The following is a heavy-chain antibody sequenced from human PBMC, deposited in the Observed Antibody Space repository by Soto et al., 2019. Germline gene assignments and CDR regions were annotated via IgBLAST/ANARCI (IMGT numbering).Heavy chain of an antibody. CDR3: AKDRGEYYDSSGYYYYYGMDV. V-gene: IGHV3-23*01. D-gene: IGHD3-22*01. Sequence: PVGSLRLSCAASGFTFSSYAMSWVRQAPGKGLEWVSAISGSGGSTYYADSVKGRFTISRDNSKNTLYLQMNSLRAEDTAVYYCAKDRGEYYDSSGYYYYYGMDVWGQGTTVTVSS. CDR2: ISGSGGST. CDR1: GFTFSSYA. J-gene: IGHJ6*02.